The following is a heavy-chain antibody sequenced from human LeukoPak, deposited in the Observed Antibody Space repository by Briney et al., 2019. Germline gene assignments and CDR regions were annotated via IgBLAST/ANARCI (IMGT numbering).Heavy chain of an antibody. Sequence: SGGSLRLSCAASGFTFSSYWMSWVRQAPGKGLEWVANIKQDGSEKYYVDSVKGRFTISRDNSNNTLYLQMNSLRADDTAVYYCAKDVSTWWFDPWGQGTLVTVSS. V-gene: IGHV3-7*03. D-gene: IGHD6-13*01. CDR3: AKDVSTWWFDP. J-gene: IGHJ5*02. CDR2: IKQDGSEK. CDR1: GFTFSSYW.